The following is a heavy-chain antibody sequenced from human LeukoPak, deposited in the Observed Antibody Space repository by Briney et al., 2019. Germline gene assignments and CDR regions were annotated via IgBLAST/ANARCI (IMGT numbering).Heavy chain of an antibody. Sequence: GGSLRLSCAASGFTFSSYGMHWVRQAPRKGMERVAVIWYDGSNKYYADSVKGRFTISRDNSKNTLYLQMNSLRAEDTAVYYCAKDSGYGSGLFSYWGQGTLVTVSS. J-gene: IGHJ4*02. D-gene: IGHD3-10*01. CDR1: GFTFSSYG. CDR2: IWYDGSNK. V-gene: IGHV3-33*06. CDR3: AKDSGYGSGLFSY.